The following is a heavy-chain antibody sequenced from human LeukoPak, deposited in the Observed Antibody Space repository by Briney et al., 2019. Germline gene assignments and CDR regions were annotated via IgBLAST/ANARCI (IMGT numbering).Heavy chain of an antibody. D-gene: IGHD3-10*01. CDR2: IGTAGDT. CDR3: ARGKFLLVRGVRYYYGMDV. Sequence: GGSLRLSCAASGFTFMRHWMHWVRQATGKGLEWVSAIGTAGDTYYPGSVKGRFTISRENAKNSLYLQMNSLRAGDTAVYYCARGKFLLVRGVRYYYGMDVWGQGTTVTVSS. J-gene: IGHJ6*02. CDR1: GFTFMRHW. V-gene: IGHV3-13*01.